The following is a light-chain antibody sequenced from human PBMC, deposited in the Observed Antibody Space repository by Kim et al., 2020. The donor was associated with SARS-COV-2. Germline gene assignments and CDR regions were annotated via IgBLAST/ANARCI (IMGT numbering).Light chain of an antibody. Sequence: AIRMTQSPSSLSASAGDRVTITCRASQAIGSCLVWYQQKPGNAPNVLIYSASTLQNGVPSRFSGSGSGTDFTLTITCLQSEDFATYYCQQCYGLPYTFGQGTKLEI. CDR2: SAS. V-gene: IGKV1-8*01. CDR3: QQCYGLPYT. CDR1: QAIGSC. J-gene: IGKJ2*01.